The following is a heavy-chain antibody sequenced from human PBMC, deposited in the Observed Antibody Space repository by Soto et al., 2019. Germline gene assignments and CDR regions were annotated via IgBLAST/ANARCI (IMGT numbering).Heavy chain of an antibody. CDR3: TRQGLLWFGELMDSTDGAHPSYYYYGMDV. D-gene: IGHD3-10*01. CDR2: IRSKANSYAT. J-gene: IGHJ6*02. Sequence: EVQLVESGGGLVQPGGSLKLSCAASGFTFSGSAMHWVRQASGKGLEWVGRIRSKANSYATAYAASVKGRFTISRDDSKNPAYLQMNSLKTEDTAVYYCTRQGLLWFGELMDSTDGAHPSYYYYGMDVWGQGTTVTVSS. V-gene: IGHV3-73*02. CDR1: GFTFSGSA.